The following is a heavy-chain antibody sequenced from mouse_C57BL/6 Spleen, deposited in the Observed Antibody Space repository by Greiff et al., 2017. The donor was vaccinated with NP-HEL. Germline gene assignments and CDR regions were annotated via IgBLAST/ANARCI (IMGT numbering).Heavy chain of an antibody. CDR1: GYTFTDYY. J-gene: IGHJ2*01. Sequence: VQLQQSGAELVKPGASVKISGKASGYTFTDYYINWVKQRPGQGIGGMGKIGPGRGSTYHNEKLKGKATLTVNKPSSTAYMKLSSLTSEDSAVYFCAKLGPFDYWGQGTTLTVSS. V-gene: IGHV1-77*01. CDR2: IGPGRGST. CDR3: AKLGPFDY. D-gene: IGHD4-1*01.